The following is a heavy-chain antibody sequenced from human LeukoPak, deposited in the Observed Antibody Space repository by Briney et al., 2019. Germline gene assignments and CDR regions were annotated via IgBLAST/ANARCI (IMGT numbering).Heavy chain of an antibody. V-gene: IGHV3-23*01. J-gene: IGHJ6*03. CDR1: GFTFSSYA. CDR2: IISSGGVT. Sequence: GGSLRLSCAASGFTFSSYAMCWVRQAPGKGLEWVSTIISSGGVTYYADSVKGRFTISRDKSKNALYLQMNSLRAEDTAVYYCAKDPVRYYHYLDVWGKGTTVTVSS. CDR3: AKDPVRYYHYLDV.